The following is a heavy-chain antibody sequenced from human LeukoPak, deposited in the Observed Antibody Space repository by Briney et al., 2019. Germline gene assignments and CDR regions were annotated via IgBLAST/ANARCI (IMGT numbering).Heavy chain of an antibody. V-gene: IGHV1-18*01. CDR2: ISAYNGNT. J-gene: IGHJ5*02. D-gene: IGHD4-17*01. CDR3: ARASIGTTVTTINWFDP. Sequence: ASVKVSCKASGYTFTSYGISWVRQAPGQGLEWMGWISAYNGNTNYAQKLQGRVTMTTDTSTSTAYMELRSLRSDDTAVYYCARASIGTTVTTINWFDPWGQGTLVTVSS. CDR1: GYTFTSYG.